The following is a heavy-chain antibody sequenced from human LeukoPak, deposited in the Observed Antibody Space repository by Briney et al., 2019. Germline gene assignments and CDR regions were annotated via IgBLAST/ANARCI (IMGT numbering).Heavy chain of an antibody. CDR2: IYSSGST. Sequence: SQTLSLTCTVSGGLISSGSYYCSWIRQPAGKGLEWIGRIYSSGSTNYNPALRSRLTISVDTSKNQFSLKLSSVTAADTAVYYCASTICISTSCYPGVVDYWGQGTLVTVSS. V-gene: IGHV4-61*02. D-gene: IGHD2-2*01. J-gene: IGHJ4*02. CDR1: GGLISSGSYY. CDR3: ASTICISTSCYPGVVDY.